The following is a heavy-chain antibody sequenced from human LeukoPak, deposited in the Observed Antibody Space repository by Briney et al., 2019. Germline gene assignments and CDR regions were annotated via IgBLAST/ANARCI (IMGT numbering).Heavy chain of an antibody. J-gene: IGHJ3*02. V-gene: IGHV4-34*01. CDR2: INHSGST. D-gene: IGHD3-10*01. CDR1: GGSFSGYY. CDR3: ARGPGSYYLVAFDI. Sequence: PSETLSLTSAVYGGSFSGYYWSWIRQPPGKGLEWIGEINHSGSTNYNPSLKSRVTISVDTSKNQFSLKLSSVTAADTAVYYCARGPGSYYLVAFDIWGQGTMVTVSS.